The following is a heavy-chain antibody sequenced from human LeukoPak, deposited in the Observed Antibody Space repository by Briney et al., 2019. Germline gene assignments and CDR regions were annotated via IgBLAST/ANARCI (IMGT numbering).Heavy chain of an antibody. J-gene: IGHJ4*02. V-gene: IGHV3-9*01. CDR2: ISWNSGSI. CDR3: AKDKWHYYDSSGYRNPLFDY. D-gene: IGHD3-22*01. Sequence: GESLRLSCAASGFTFDEYAMHWVRQAPGKGLEWVSGISWNSGSIGYADSVKGRFTISRDNAKNSLYLQMNSLRAEDTALYYCAKDKWHYYDSSGYRNPLFDYWGQGTLVTVSS. CDR1: GFTFDEYA.